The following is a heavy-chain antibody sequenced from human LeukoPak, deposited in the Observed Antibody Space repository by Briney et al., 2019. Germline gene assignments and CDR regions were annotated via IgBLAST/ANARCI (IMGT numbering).Heavy chain of an antibody. CDR1: GFTFSSYS. V-gene: IGHV3-21*01. Sequence: GGSLRLSCAASGFTFSSYSMNWVRQAPGKGLEWVSSISSSSSYIYYADSVKGRFTISRDNAKNSLYLQMNSLRAEDTAVYYCVKEGVGYCSSTSCYTAPFDYWGQGTLVTVSS. J-gene: IGHJ4*02. CDR2: ISSSSSYI. D-gene: IGHD2-2*01. CDR3: VKEGVGYCSSTSCYTAPFDY.